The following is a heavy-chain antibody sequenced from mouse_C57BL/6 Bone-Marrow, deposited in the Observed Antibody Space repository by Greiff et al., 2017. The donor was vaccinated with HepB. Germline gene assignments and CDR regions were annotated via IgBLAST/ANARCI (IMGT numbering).Heavy chain of an antibody. D-gene: IGHD1-1*01. J-gene: IGHJ4*01. Sequence: VQLKESGPELVKPGASVKISCKASGYAFSSSWMNWVKQRPGKGLEWIGRIYPGDGDTNYNGKFKGKATLTADKSSSTAYMQLSSLTSEDSAVYFCGSTDLYAMDYWGQGTSVTVSS. CDR2: IYPGDGDT. CDR1: GYAFSSSW. V-gene: IGHV1-82*01. CDR3: GSTDLYAMDY.